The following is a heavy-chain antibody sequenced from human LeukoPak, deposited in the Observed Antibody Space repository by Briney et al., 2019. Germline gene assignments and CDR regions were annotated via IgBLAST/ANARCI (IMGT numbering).Heavy chain of an antibody. CDR1: GYTFTGYG. Sequence: ASVRVSXKASGYTFTGYGISWVRQAPGQGLEWMGRISAYNGNTKYAQKFQGRVTMTRDTSTSTAYMELRSLRSDDTAIYYCARDRVTSIVAGIDYWGQGSLVTVSS. J-gene: IGHJ4*02. CDR3: ARDRVTSIVAGIDY. D-gene: IGHD3-22*01. CDR2: ISAYNGNT. V-gene: IGHV1-18*01.